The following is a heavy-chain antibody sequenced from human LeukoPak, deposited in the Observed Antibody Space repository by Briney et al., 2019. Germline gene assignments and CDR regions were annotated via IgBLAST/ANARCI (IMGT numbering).Heavy chain of an antibody. CDR2: IIPIFGTA. J-gene: IGHJ4*02. CDR1: GGTFSSYA. Sequence: SVKVSCKASGGTFSSYAISWVRQAPGQGLEWMGGIIPIFGTANYAQQFQGRVTITTDESTSTAYMELSSLRSEDTAVYYCALMVYAIRKTAFDYWGQGTLVTVSS. CDR3: ALMVYAIRKTAFDY. D-gene: IGHD2-8*01. V-gene: IGHV1-69*05.